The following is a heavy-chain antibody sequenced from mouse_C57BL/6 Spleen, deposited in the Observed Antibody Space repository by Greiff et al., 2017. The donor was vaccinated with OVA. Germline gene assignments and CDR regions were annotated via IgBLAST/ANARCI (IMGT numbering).Heavy chain of an antibody. J-gene: IGHJ1*03. Sequence: LVEPGASVKISCKASGYSFTDYNMNWVKQSNGKSLEWIGVINPNYGTTSYNQKFKGKATLTVDQSSSTAYMQLNSLTSEDSAVYYCARSGAYCSSHWYFDVWGTGTTVTVSS. D-gene: IGHD1-1*01. CDR1: GYSFTDYN. V-gene: IGHV1-39*01. CDR2: INPNYGTT. CDR3: ARSGAYCSSHWYFDV.